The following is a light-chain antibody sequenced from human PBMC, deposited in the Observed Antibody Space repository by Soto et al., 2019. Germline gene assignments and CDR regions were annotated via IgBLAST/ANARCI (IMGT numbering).Light chain of an antibody. CDR2: LGS. V-gene: IGKV2-28*01. CDR1: QSLLHSNGYIY. CDR3: MQALQTPYT. Sequence: DIVMTQSPLSLPVTPGEPASISCRSSQSLLHSNGYIYLDWYLQKPGQSPQLLIFLGSNRAGGAGDRFNGSASDPDFTLRINAVEAEVVGVYYCMQALQTPYTFGQGTRLEIK. J-gene: IGKJ2*01.